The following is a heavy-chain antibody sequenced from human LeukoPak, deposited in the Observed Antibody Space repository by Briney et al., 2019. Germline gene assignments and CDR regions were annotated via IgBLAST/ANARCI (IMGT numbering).Heavy chain of an antibody. D-gene: IGHD3-10*01. Sequence: PSETLSLTCGVSGGSFSDYYWSWIRQPPGKGLEWIGEINHGGSTNYNPSLKSRVTISLDTSKNQFSLKLKSATVADTAVYYYARLRVPIGILRRGLFDYWGQGTLVTVSS. CDR3: ARLRVPIGILRRGLFDY. V-gene: IGHV4-34*01. J-gene: IGHJ4*02. CDR2: INHGGST. CDR1: GGSFSDYY.